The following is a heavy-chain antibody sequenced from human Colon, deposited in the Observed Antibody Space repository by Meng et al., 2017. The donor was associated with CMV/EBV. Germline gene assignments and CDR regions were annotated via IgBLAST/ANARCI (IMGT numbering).Heavy chain of an antibody. CDR2: IRNKANSYTT. CDR1: GFTFTDHY. J-gene: IGHJ5*02. D-gene: IGHD2/OR15-2a*01. V-gene: IGHV3-72*01. Sequence: SCAASGFTFTDHYMDWVRLAPGKGLEWVGRIRNKANSYTTEYAASVKGRFTISRDDSKNSVYLQMNSLKTEDTAVYYCATSFYGGLPWGQGTLVTVSS. CDR3: ATSFYGGLP.